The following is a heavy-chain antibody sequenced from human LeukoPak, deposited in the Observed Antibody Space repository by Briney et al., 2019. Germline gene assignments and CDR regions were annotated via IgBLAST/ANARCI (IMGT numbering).Heavy chain of an antibody. J-gene: IGHJ6*03. CDR2: MNPNSGNT. Sequence: GASVKVSCKASGYTFTSYDINWVRQATGQGLEWMGWMNPNSGNTGYAQKFQGRVTITRNTSISTAYMELSSLRSEDTAVYYCARGHSYYYYYCMDVWGKGTTVTVSS. CDR1: GYTFTSYD. CDR3: ARGHSYYYYYCMDV. V-gene: IGHV1-8*03.